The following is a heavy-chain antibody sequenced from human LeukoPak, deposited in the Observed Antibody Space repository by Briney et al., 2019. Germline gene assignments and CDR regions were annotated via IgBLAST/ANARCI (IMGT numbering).Heavy chain of an antibody. CDR3: ARDLVLGSGENWFDP. D-gene: IGHD3-10*02. J-gene: IGHJ5*02. V-gene: IGHV4-31*03. CDR2: IYYSGST. Sequence: SETLPLTCTVSGGSISSGGYYWSWIRQHPGKGLEWIGYIYYSGSTYYNPSLKSRVTIPVDTSKNQFSLKLSSVTAADTAVYYCARDLVLGSGENWFDPWGQGTLVTVSS. CDR1: GGSISSGGYY.